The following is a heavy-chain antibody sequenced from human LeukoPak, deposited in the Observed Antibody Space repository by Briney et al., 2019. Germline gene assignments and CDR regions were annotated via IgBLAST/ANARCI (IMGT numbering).Heavy chain of an antibody. CDR3: ARDLDQYSGRYGGFGHDF. Sequence: ASVTVSFTASGYTFTIYGINWVRQAPGQGLEWMGWISAYNGNTNYAQKLQGRVTMTTDTSTSTAYMELRSLRSDDTAVYYCARDLDQYSGRYGGFGHDFWGQGTLVTVSS. J-gene: IGHJ4*02. CDR2: ISAYNGNT. D-gene: IGHD1-26*01. CDR1: GYTFTIYG. V-gene: IGHV1-18*01.